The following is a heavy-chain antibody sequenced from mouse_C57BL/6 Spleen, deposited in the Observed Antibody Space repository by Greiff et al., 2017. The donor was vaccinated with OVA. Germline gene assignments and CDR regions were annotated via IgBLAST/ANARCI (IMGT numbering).Heavy chain of an antibody. D-gene: IGHD2-1*01. Sequence: VKLVESGPGLVAPSQSLSITCTVSGFSLTSYGVHWVRQPPGKGLEWLVVLWSDGSTTYNSALKSRLSISKDNSKSQVFLKMNSLQTDDTAMYYCARHGGYGNFWYFDVWGTGTTVTVSS. CDR3: ARHGGYGNFWYFDV. J-gene: IGHJ1*03. CDR2: LWSDGST. V-gene: IGHV2-6-1*01. CDR1: GFSLTSYG.